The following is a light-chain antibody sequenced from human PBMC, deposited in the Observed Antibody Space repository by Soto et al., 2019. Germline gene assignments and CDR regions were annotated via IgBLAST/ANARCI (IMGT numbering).Light chain of an antibody. CDR3: SSYTSRSTLV. CDR1: SSDVGGYNY. V-gene: IGLV2-14*01. J-gene: IGLJ2*01. Sequence: QSVLTQPASVSGSPGQSIIISCTGTSSDVGGYNYVSWYQHRPGKAPKLIIYEVTYRPSGVSNRFSGSKSGNTASLTISGLLAEDEADYYCSSYTSRSTLVFGVGTQLTVL. CDR2: EVT.